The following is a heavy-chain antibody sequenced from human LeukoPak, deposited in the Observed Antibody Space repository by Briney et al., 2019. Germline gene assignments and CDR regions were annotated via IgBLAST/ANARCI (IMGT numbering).Heavy chain of an antibody. CDR1: GCTFTTHY. Sequence: ASVKVPCKASGCTFTTHYMHWVRQAPGQGLEWMGIIDPSGDSTTDAQKFQGRVTITTDESTSTAYMELSSLRSEDTAVYYCARDGGSSTIFGVVIPYFDYWGQGTLVTVSS. D-gene: IGHD3-3*01. J-gene: IGHJ4*02. CDR2: IDPSGDST. CDR3: ARDGGSSTIFGVVIPYFDY. V-gene: IGHV1-46*01.